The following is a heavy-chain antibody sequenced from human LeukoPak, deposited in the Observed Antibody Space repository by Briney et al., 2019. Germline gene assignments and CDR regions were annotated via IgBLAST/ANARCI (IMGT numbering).Heavy chain of an antibody. CDR2: IIPIFGTA. J-gene: IGHJ4*02. D-gene: IGHD2-15*01. CDR1: GGTLSSYA. V-gene: IGHV1-69*05. CDR3: AREMGGYCSGGSCYNYFDY. Sequence: SVKVSCKASGGTLSSYAISWVRQAPGQGLEWMGGIIPIFGTANYAQKFQGRVTITTDESTSTAYMELSSLRSEDTAVYYCAREMGGYCSGGSCYNYFDYWGQGTLVTVSS.